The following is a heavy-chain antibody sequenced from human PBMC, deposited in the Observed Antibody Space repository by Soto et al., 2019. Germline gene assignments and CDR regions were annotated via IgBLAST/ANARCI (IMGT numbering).Heavy chain of an antibody. CDR2: ITANSDYT. V-gene: IGHV3-21*01. CDR3: TRVDGYTHPSDF. D-gene: IGHD5-12*01. Sequence: GSLRLSCAASGFRFSTYRISWVLRAPGKGLEWVSSITANSDYTYHADSLKGRFTISRDNAKSSLYLQMNNLRVDDTALYFCTRVDGYTHPSDFRGQPIQVTVSS. CDR1: GFRFSTYR. J-gene: IGHJ4*02.